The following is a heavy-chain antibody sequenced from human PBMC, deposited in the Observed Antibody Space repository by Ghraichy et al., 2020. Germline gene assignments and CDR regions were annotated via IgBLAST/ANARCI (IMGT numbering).Heavy chain of an antibody. D-gene: IGHD1-26*01. CDR1: GYTFTSYG. J-gene: IGHJ6*02. CDR3: ARDRRWEPKPAYYYYYYGMDV. V-gene: IGHV1-18*01. CDR2: ISAYNGNT. Sequence: ASVKVSCKASGYTFTSYGISWVRQAPGQGLEWMGWISAYNGNTNYAQKLQGRVTMTTDTSTSTAYMELRSLRSDDTAVYYCARDRRWEPKPAYYYYYYGMDVWGQGTTVTVSS.